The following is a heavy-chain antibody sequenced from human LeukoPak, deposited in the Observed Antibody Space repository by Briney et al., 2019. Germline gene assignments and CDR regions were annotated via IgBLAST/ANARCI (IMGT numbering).Heavy chain of an antibody. Sequence: GGSLRLSCAASGFTFDDYGMHWVRQAPGKGLEWVSVIGGDGGSTFYADSVKGRFTISRDNSKNSLYLQMKSPRTEDTALYYCARRGDGYNLNFDYWGQGTLVTVSS. V-gene: IGHV3-43*02. D-gene: IGHD5-24*01. CDR2: IGGDGGST. CDR1: GFTFDDYG. J-gene: IGHJ4*02. CDR3: ARRGDGYNLNFDY.